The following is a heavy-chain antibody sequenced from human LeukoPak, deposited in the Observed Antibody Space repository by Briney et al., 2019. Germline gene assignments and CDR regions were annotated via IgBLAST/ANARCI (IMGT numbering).Heavy chain of an antibody. Sequence: ASVKVSCKASGYTFTDYYMHWVRQAPGQGLEWMGWINPSSGGTNYAQKFQGRVTMTRDTSISTAYMELSRLRSDDTAMYYCAKAGLGYSSSWNYYYYMDVWGKGTTVTVSS. CDR1: GYTFTDYY. V-gene: IGHV1-2*02. CDR2: INPSSGGT. CDR3: AKAGLGYSSSWNYYYYMDV. J-gene: IGHJ6*03. D-gene: IGHD6-13*01.